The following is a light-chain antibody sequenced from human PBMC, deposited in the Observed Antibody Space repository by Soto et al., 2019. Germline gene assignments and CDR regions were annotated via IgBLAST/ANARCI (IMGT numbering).Light chain of an antibody. V-gene: IGKV3-15*01. CDR2: DAS. J-gene: IGKJ1*01. CDR1: QSVSGK. CDR3: QQSNNWPWT. Sequence: EIVLTQSPGTLSLSPGERATLSCRASQSVSGKLAWYQQKPGQAPRLLIYDASTRATGIPARFSGSGSGTEFTLTISSLQSGDFAVYYCQQSNNWPWTFGQGTKVDIK.